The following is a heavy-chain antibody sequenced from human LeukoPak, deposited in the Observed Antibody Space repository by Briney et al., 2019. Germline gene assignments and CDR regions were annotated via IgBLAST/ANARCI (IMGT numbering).Heavy chain of an antibody. V-gene: IGHV4-34*01. D-gene: IGHD3-16*02. Sequence: SEALSLTCAVYGGSFSGYYWSRIRQPPGKGLEWIGEINHSGSTNYNPSLKSRVTISVDTSKNQFSLKLSSVTAADTAVYYCASGSTYDYVWGSYRPPDAFDIWGQGTMVTVSS. J-gene: IGHJ3*02. CDR2: INHSGST. CDR3: ASGSTYDYVWGSYRPPDAFDI. CDR1: GGSFSGYY.